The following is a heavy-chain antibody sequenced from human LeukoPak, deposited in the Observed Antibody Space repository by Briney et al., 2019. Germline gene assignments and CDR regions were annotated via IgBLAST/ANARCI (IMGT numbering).Heavy chain of an antibody. D-gene: IGHD5-24*01. CDR3: ARSEMATISNFDY. J-gene: IGHJ4*02. V-gene: IGHV1-2*04. CDR1: GYTFTAYY. CDR2: INPNNGGT. Sequence: ASVTVSCRASGYTFTAYYIHWVRQAPGKGLEWMGWINPNNGGTNYAQKFQGWVTMTRDTSISTAYMELSRLRSDDTAVYYCARSEMATISNFDYWGQGTLVTVSS.